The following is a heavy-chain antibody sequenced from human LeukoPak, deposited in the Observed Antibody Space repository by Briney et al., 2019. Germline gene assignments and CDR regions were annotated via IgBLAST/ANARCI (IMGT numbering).Heavy chain of an antibody. CDR3: ARDGLAYYYGSGAGYYFDY. J-gene: IGHJ4*02. Sequence: ASVKVSCKASGYTFTSYYMHWVRQAPGQGLEWMGIINPSGGSTSYAQKFQGRVTMTRDTSTSTAYMELSSLRSEDTAVYYCARDGLAYYYGSGAGYYFDYWGQGTLVTVSS. CDR1: GYTFTSYY. CDR2: INPSGGST. V-gene: IGHV1-46*01. D-gene: IGHD3-10*01.